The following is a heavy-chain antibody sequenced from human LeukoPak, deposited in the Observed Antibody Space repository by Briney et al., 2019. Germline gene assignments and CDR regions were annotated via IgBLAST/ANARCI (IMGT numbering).Heavy chain of an antibody. CDR3: GKVAGKWITAY. CDR2: ISSNGGST. D-gene: IGHD1-14*01. Sequence: PGGSLRLSCSASGFTFNSYVMHWVRQAPGKGLEYVSAISSNGGSTYYADSVKGRFTISRDNSKNTLYLQMSSLRGEDTAVYYCGKVAGKWITAYCGQGSPLTVSS. V-gene: IGHV3-64D*09. J-gene: IGHJ1*01. CDR1: GFTFNSYV.